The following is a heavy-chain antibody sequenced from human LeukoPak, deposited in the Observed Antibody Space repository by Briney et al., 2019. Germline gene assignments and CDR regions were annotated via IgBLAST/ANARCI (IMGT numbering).Heavy chain of an antibody. CDR2: IYTSGST. V-gene: IGHV4-4*07. Sequence: SETLSLTCTVSGGSISSYYWSWIRQPAGKGLEWIGRIYTSGSTNYNPSLKSRVTMSVDTSSNQFSLNLSSVTAADTAVYYCAKENSYYYYMDVWGKGTTVTVSS. CDR1: GGSISSYY. CDR3: AKENSYYYYMDV. J-gene: IGHJ6*03.